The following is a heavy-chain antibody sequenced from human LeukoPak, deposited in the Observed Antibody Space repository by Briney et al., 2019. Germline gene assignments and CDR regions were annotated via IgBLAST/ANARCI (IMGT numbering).Heavy chain of an antibody. CDR2: IRYDGSNK. J-gene: IGHJ4*02. V-gene: IGHV3-30*02. CDR3: AKDTEAPLY. Sequence: GGSLRLSCAASGFAASGFTFSTFGMHWVRQAPGKGLEWVAFIRYDGSNKYYADSVKGRFTISRDDSKNTLYLQMNSLRAEDTAVYYCAKDTEAPLYWGQGTLVTVSS. CDR1: GFTFSTFG.